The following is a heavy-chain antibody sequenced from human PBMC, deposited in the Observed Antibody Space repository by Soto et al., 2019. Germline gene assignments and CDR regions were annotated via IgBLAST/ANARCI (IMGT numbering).Heavy chain of an antibody. Sequence: GASVKVSCKASGYTFPSYGISWVRQAPGQGLEWMGWISAYNGNTNYAQKLQGRVTMTTDTSTSTAYMELRSLRSDDTAVYYCASLVAYGDYTDYYFDYWGQGTLVTVSS. D-gene: IGHD4-17*01. CDR1: GYTFPSYG. J-gene: IGHJ4*02. V-gene: IGHV1-18*01. CDR3: ASLVAYGDYTDYYFDY. CDR2: ISAYNGNT.